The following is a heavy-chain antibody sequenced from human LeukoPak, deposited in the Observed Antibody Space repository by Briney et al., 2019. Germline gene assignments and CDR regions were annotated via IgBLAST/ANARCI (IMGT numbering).Heavy chain of an antibody. CDR1: GYTFTGYY. D-gene: IGHD3-10*01. J-gene: IGHJ4*02. V-gene: IGHV1-2*06. CDR3: ARSQFPIQPWNTLGRGVNLTGLDY. Sequence: GASVKVSCKASGYTFTGYYMHWVRQAPGQGLEWMGRINPNSGGTNYAQKFQGRVTMTRDTSISTAYMELSRLRSDDTAVYYCARSQFPIQPWNTLGRGVNLTGLDYWGQGTLVTVSS. CDR2: INPNSGGT.